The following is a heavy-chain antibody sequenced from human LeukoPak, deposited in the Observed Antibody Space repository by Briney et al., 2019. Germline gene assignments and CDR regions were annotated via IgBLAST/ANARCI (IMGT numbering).Heavy chain of an antibody. CDR2: ISAYNGNT. Sequence: ASVKVSCKASGYTFTSYGISWVRQAPGQGREWMGRISAYNGNTNYVQKLQGRVTMTTDTSTSTAYMELRSLRSDDTAVYYCARQERITISGVDPGYMDVWGKGTTVTVSS. CDR1: GYTFTSYG. CDR3: ARQERITISGVDPGYMDV. J-gene: IGHJ6*03. D-gene: IGHD3-3*01. V-gene: IGHV1-18*01.